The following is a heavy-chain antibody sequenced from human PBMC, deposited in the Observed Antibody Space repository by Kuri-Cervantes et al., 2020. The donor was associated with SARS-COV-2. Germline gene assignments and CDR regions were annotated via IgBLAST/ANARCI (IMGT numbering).Heavy chain of an antibody. J-gene: IGHJ6*03. CDR3: ARDLYYYDSSGYEYYYYYYMDV. V-gene: IGHV4-38-2*02. CDR2: IYHSGST. D-gene: IGHD3-22*01. Sequence: SETLSLTCTVSGYSISSGYYWGWIRQPPGKGLEWIGSIYHSGSTYYNPSLKSRVTISVDTSKNQFSLKLSSVTAADTAVYYCARDLYYYDSSGYEYYYYYYMDVWGKGTTVTVSS. CDR1: GYSISSGYY.